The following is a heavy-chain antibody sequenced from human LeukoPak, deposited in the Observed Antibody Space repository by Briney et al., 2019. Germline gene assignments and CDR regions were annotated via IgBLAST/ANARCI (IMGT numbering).Heavy chain of an antibody. CDR1: GFTFSSYG. V-gene: IGHV3-30*03. D-gene: IGHD2-15*01. Sequence: GGSLRLSCAASGFTFSSYGMHWVRQAPGKGLEWVAVISYDGSNKYYADSVKGRFTISRDNSKNTLYLQMNSLRAEDTAVYYCASSPYCSGGSCPLDYWGQGTLVTVSS. CDR2: ISYDGSNK. CDR3: ASSPYCSGGSCPLDY. J-gene: IGHJ4*02.